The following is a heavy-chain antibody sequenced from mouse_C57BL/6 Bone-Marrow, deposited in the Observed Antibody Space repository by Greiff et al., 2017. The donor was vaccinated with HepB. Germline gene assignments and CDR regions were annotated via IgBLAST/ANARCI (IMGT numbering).Heavy chain of an antibody. D-gene: IGHD2-12*01. CDR3: ARRGYYNYAMDY. CDR1: GYTFTSYW. V-gene: IGHV1-69*01. CDR2: IDPSDSYT. Sequence: VQLQQPGAELVMPGASVKLSCKASGYTFTSYWMHWVKQRPGQGLEWIGEIDPSDSYTNYNQKFKGKSTLTVDKSSSTAYMQLSSLTSEDSAVYYCARRGYYNYAMDYWGQGTSVTVSS. J-gene: IGHJ4*01.